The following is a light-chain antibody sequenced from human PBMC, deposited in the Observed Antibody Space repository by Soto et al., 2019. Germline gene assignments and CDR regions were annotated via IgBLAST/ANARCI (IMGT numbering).Light chain of an antibody. CDR2: WAS. V-gene: IGKV4-1*01. CDR1: QSILYSSNNKNY. Sequence: DILMTQSPASLAVSLGERATINCKSSQSILYSSNNKNYLAWYQQKPRQPPKLLIYWASTRQSGVPDRFSGSGSGTEFTLTISSLQAEDVAVYYCQQYFSSGYTFGQGTRLEIK. J-gene: IGKJ5*01. CDR3: QQYFSSGYT.